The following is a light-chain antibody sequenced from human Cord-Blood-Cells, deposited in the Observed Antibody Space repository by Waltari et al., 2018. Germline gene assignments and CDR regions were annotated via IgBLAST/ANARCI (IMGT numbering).Light chain of an antibody. Sequence: SYVLTQPPSVSVAPGKTARITCGGNNIGSKSVHWYQQKPGQAPVLVIYYDSDRPSGIPERFSGSNSGNTATLTISRVEAADEADYYCQVWDSSSDHPVFGGGTKLTVL. V-gene: IGLV3-21*04. CDR3: QVWDSSSDHPV. CDR2: YDS. CDR1: NIGSKS. J-gene: IGLJ2*01.